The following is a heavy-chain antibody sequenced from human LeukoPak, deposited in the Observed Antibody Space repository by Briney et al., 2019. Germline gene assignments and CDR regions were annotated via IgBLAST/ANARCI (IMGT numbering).Heavy chain of an antibody. V-gene: IGHV4-30-4*03. CDR2: IYYSGST. Sequence: SQTLSLTCTVSGGSISSGDYYWSWIRQPPGKGLEWIGYIYYSGSTNYNPSLKSRVTISVDTSKNQFSLKLSSVTAADTAVYYCRLLWFGELPNDYWGQGTLVTVSS. D-gene: IGHD3-10*01. J-gene: IGHJ4*02. CDR1: GGSISSGDYY. CDR3: RLLWFGELPNDY.